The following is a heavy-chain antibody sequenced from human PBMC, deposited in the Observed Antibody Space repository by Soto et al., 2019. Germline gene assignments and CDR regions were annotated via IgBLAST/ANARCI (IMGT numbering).Heavy chain of an antibody. J-gene: IGHJ6*03. V-gene: IGHV4-39*01. D-gene: IGHD4-17*01. Sequence: QLQLQESGPGLVKPSETLSLTCTVSGGSISSSSYYWGWIRQPPGKGLEWIGSIYYSGSTYYNPSLKRRVTISVDTSKNQFALKLSAVTAADTAVYYCAGYGDYDYYYYYYRDVWGKGTTVTVSS. CDR3: AGYGDYDYYYYYYRDV. CDR2: IYYSGST. CDR1: GGSISSSSYY.